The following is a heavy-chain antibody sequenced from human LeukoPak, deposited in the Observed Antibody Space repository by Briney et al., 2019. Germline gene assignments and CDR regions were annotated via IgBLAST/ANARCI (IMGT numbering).Heavy chain of an antibody. Sequence: PGGSLRLSCAASGFTFSSYSMNWVRQAPGKGLEWVSYISSSSSTIYYADSVKGRFTISRDNAKNSLYLQMNSLRAEDTAVYYCAKDRKHYYYGMDVWGQGTTVTVSS. D-gene: IGHD1-14*01. CDR1: GFTFSSYS. J-gene: IGHJ6*02. CDR3: AKDRKHYYYGMDV. V-gene: IGHV3-48*01. CDR2: ISSSSSTI.